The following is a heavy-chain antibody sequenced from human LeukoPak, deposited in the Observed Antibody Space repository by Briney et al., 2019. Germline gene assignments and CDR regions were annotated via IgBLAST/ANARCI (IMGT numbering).Heavy chain of an antibody. CDR3: ATNPPSRSWVY. CDR2: INSDGSST. V-gene: IGHV3-74*01. D-gene: IGHD6-13*01. CDR1: GFTFSRYW. Sequence: GGSLRLSCAASGFTFSRYWMHWVRQAPGKGLVWVSRINSDGSSTSYADSVKGRFTISRDNAKNTLYLQMNSLRAEDTAVYYCATNPPSRSWVYWGQGTLVTVSS. J-gene: IGHJ4*02.